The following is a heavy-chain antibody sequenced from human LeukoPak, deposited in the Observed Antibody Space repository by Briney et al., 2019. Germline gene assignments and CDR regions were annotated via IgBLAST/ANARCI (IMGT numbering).Heavy chain of an antibody. V-gene: IGHV3-7*01. Sequence: PGGSLRLSCAASGFTFSSYWMSWVRQAPGKGLEWVANIKQDGSEKYYVDSVKGRFTISRDNAKNSLYLQMNSLRAEDTAVYYCARDFWSGYYPPDYWGQGTLVTVSS. CDR3: ARDFWSGYYPPDY. CDR1: GFTFSSYW. J-gene: IGHJ4*02. CDR2: IKQDGSEK. D-gene: IGHD3-3*01.